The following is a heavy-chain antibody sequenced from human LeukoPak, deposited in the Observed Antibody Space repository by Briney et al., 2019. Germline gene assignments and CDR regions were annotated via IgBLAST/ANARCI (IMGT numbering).Heavy chain of an antibody. CDR1: GLTFSSYG. Sequence: PGGSLRLSCEASGLTFSSYGMSWVRQAPGKGLEWVSTLNSNGGTTYYADSVKGRFTISRDNSKSTLYLQMNSLRAEDTAVYYCAKRKVDFVVVPAGWTGWFDLWGQGTLVTVSS. D-gene: IGHD2-2*03. J-gene: IGHJ5*02. V-gene: IGHV3-23*01. CDR3: AKRKVDFVVVPAGWTGWFDL. CDR2: LNSNGGTT.